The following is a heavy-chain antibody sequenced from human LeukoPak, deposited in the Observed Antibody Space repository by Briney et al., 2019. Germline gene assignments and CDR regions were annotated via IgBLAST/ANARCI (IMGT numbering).Heavy chain of an antibody. D-gene: IGHD2-21*01. CDR2: FSLSETT. CDR3: ARWDELDWAFGT. J-gene: IGHJ5*02. Sequence: PSETLSLTCSASGASIATYSWNWLRQSPGKGLEWIGYFSLSETTSYTSSLKSRVTISRDTSKNQVSLKLTSVTAADTAVYYCARWDELDWAFGTWGPGTLVTVSS. V-gene: IGHV4-59*08. CDR1: GASIATYS.